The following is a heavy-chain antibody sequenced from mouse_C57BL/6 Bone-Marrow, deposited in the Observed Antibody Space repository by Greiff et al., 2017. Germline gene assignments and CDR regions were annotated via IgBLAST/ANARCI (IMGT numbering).Heavy chain of an antibody. CDR2: IYPRDGST. V-gene: IGHV1-78*01. CDR3: ARHYYYGSRYFDY. J-gene: IGHJ2*01. CDR1: GYTFTDHT. D-gene: IGHD1-1*01. Sequence: VQLQQSDAELVKPGASVKISCKVSGYTFTDHTIHWMKQRPEPGLEWIGYIYPRDGSTKYNEKFKGKATLTADKSSSTAYMQLNSLTSEDSAVYFCARHYYYGSRYFDYWGQGTTLTVSS.